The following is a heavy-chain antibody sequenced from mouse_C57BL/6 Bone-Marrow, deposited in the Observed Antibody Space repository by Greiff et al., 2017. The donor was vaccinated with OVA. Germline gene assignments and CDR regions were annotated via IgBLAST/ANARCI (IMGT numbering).Heavy chain of an antibody. CDR3: ARHLLWELSDYFDY. CDR1: GYSFTGYY. Sequence: EVQLQQSGPELVKPGASVKISCKASGYSFTGYYMNWVKQSPEKSLEWIGEINPSTGGTTYNQKFKAKATLTVDKSSSTAYMQLKSLTSEDSAVYYCARHLLWELSDYFDYWGQGTTLTVSS. V-gene: IGHV1-42*01. D-gene: IGHD2-1*01. CDR2: INPSTGGT. J-gene: IGHJ2*01.